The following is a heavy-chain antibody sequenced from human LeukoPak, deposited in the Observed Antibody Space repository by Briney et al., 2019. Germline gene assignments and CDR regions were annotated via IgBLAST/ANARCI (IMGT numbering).Heavy chain of an antibody. Sequence: SVKVSCKASGATINNFNINWVRQAPGQGLEWMGRIIPVLDITNYAQKFQDRVTITADKSTGTAYMELSSLRSDDTAVYYCARFGGSTSPTEEVGMDVWGQGTTVTVPS. CDR3: ARFGGSTSPTEEVGMDV. D-gene: IGHD1-26*01. V-gene: IGHV1-69*02. J-gene: IGHJ6*02. CDR2: IIPVLDIT. CDR1: GATINNFN.